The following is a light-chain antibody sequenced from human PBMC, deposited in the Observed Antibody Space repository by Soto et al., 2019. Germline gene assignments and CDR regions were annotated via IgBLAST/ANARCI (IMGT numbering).Light chain of an antibody. J-gene: IGLJ3*02. CDR1: SSDVGGYDY. CDR3: SSFTSTKTWV. CDR2: EVI. Sequence: QSVLTQPASVSGSPGQSIAISCTGTSSDVGGYDYVSWFQQHPGRAPKLLIYEVINRPSGVSTRFSGSKSGNTASLTISGLQAEDEADFYCSSFTSTKTWVFGGGTKLTVL. V-gene: IGLV2-14*01.